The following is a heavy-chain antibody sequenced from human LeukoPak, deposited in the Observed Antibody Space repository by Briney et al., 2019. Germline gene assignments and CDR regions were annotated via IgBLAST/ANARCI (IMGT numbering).Heavy chain of an antibody. D-gene: IGHD4-11*01. CDR3: ARTTNDYSNYYYMDV. CDR2: INHSGST. Sequence: PSETLSLTCAVYGGSFSGYYWSWIRQPPGKGLEWIGEINHSGSTYYNPSLKSRVTISVDTSKNQFSLKLSSVTAADTAVYYCARTTNDYSNYYYMDVWGKGTTVTVSS. V-gene: IGHV4-34*01. J-gene: IGHJ6*03. CDR1: GGSFSGYY.